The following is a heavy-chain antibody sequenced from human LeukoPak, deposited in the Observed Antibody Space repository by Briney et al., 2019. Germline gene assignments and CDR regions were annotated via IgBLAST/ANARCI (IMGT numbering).Heavy chain of an antibody. Sequence: GGSLRLSCAASGFTFSSSEMNWVRQAPGKGLEWVSYISSSGATRYYADSVKGRFTMSRDNAKNSLYLLLNSLRAEDTAVYYCAREVVVAATRYMDVWGKGTTVTISS. CDR2: ISSSGATR. V-gene: IGHV3-48*03. J-gene: IGHJ6*03. CDR3: AREVVVAATRYMDV. CDR1: GFTFSSSE. D-gene: IGHD2-15*01.